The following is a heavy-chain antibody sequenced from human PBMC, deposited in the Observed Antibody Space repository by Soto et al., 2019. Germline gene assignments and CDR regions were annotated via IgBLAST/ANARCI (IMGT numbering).Heavy chain of an antibody. D-gene: IGHD5-12*01. CDR2: TFFRSQWYN. V-gene: IGHV6-1*01. J-gene: IGHJ5*02. CDR3: AKGDNLGPKTGYAFDP. CDR1: GDSVSSNTAS. Sequence: QVQLQQSGAGLVRPSQTLSLTCSISGDSVSSNTASWNWITQSPSRGLEWLGRTFFRSQWYNDYAVSVHSRIIINPDTSKNQFSLHLNSVTPEDTAVYYCAKGDNLGPKTGYAFDPWGQGTLVAVSS.